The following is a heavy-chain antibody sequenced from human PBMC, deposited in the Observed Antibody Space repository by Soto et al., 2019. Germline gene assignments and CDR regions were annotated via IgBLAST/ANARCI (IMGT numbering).Heavy chain of an antibody. V-gene: IGHV1-8*01. Sequence: QVQLVQSGAEVKKPGASVKVSCKASGYTFTSYHINWVRQATGQGLEWMGWMNPNSGNTVYAQKFQGRVTMTRNTPISTAYMELSSLRSADTAVYYCARERSYGHDYWGQGTLVTVSS. J-gene: IGHJ4*02. D-gene: IGHD5-18*01. CDR3: ARERSYGHDY. CDR2: MNPNSGNT. CDR1: GYTFTSYH.